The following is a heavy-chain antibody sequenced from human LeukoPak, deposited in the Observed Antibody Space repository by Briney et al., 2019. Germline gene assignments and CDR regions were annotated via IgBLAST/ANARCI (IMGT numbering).Heavy chain of an antibody. Sequence: GASVKVSCKASGYTFTINYRHWVRHAPGQGLEWMGWINPNSGGTNYAQKFQGRVTMTRDTSISAVYMELSRLRSDDTAVYYCARDGTGVYNLVQYWGQGTLVTVSS. CDR1: GYTFTINY. V-gene: IGHV1-2*02. CDR3: ARDGTGVYNLVQY. CDR2: INPNSGGT. J-gene: IGHJ4*02. D-gene: IGHD5-24*01.